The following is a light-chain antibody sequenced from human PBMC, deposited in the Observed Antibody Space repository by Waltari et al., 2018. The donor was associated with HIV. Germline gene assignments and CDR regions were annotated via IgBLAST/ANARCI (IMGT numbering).Light chain of an antibody. CDR1: QRVSSS. Sequence: ETVLTQSPATLSVSPGARATLSCRASQRVSSSLAWYQQKPGQAPRLLIYDASTRVTGTPTRFSGSGSGTEFTLTISGLQSEDSAVYYCQQYNNLPPATFGQGTRLEIK. V-gene: IGKV3-15*01. CDR3: QQYNNLPPAT. CDR2: DAS. J-gene: IGKJ5*01.